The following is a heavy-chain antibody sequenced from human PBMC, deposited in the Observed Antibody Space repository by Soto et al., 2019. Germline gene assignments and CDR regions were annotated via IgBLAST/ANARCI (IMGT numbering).Heavy chain of an antibody. CDR1: GFTFSSYA. D-gene: IGHD2-2*01. Sequence: EVQLLESGGGLVQPGGSRRLSCAASGFTFSSYAMSWVRQAPGKGLEWVSAISGSGGSTYYADSVKGRFTISRDNSKNTLYLQMNSLRAEDTAVYYCAKDLVVVPAAMLPYYYYGMDVWGQGTTVTVSS. CDR2: ISGSGGST. CDR3: AKDLVVVPAAMLPYYYYGMDV. V-gene: IGHV3-23*01. J-gene: IGHJ6*02.